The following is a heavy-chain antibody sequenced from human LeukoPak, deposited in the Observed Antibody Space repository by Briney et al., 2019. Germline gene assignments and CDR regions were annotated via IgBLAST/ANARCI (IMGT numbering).Heavy chain of an antibody. CDR2: TYYSGST. V-gene: IGHV4-59*01. Sequence: PSETLSLTCTVSGGSISGYYWSWIRQPPGKGLEWIGYTYYSGSTKYNPSLKSRVTMSVDTSRNQFSLKLSSVTAADTAVYYCARGGLENGYHSNDGFDIWGQGTMVTVSS. D-gene: IGHD3-22*01. CDR3: ARGGLENGYHSNDGFDI. J-gene: IGHJ3*02. CDR1: GGSISGYY.